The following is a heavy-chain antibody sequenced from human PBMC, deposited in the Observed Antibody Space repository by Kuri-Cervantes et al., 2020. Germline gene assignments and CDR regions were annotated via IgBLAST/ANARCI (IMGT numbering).Heavy chain of an antibody. V-gene: IGHV3-33*01. J-gene: IGHJ6*02. CDR3: ARDLRGYDFWKGGYYYYYGMDV. D-gene: IGHD3-3*01. CDR1: GFTFSSYG. Sequence: GGSLRLSCAASGFTFSSYGMHWVRQAPGKGLEWVAVIWYDGSNKYYPGSVKGRFTISRENAKNSLYLQMNSLRAGDTAVYYCARDLRGYDFWKGGYYYYYGMDVWGQGTTVTVSS. CDR2: IWYDGSNK.